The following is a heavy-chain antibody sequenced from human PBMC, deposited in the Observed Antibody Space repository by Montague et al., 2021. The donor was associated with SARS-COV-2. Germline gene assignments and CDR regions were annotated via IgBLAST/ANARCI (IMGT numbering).Heavy chain of an antibody. V-gene: IGHV2-70*11. D-gene: IGHD4-17*01. CDR3: ARTMTTVTKAYGLGDYYYGMDV. CDR2: IDWDDDK. J-gene: IGHJ6*02. Sequence: PALVKPTQTLTLTCTFSGFSPSTSGMCVSWIRQPPGKALEWLARIDWDDDKYYSTSLKTRLTISKDTSKNQVVLTMTNMDPVATATYYCARTMTTVTKAYGLGDYYYGMDVWGQGTTVTVSS. CDR1: GFSPSTSGMC.